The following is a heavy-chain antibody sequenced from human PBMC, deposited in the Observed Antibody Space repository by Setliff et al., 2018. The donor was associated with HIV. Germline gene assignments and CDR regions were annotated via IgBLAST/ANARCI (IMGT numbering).Heavy chain of an antibody. J-gene: IGHJ5*02. CDR3: ARAKATRQARPTNCFDP. CDR2: IIPMFVTA. V-gene: IGHV1-69*13. Sequence: ASVKVSCKASGYTFSRYAMHWVRQAPGQGLEWMGGIIPMFVTANYAQKFQDRVTITADESTSTAYMELSSLRFEDTAVYYCARAKATRQARPTNCFDPWGQGTLVTVSS. CDR1: GYTFSRYA. D-gene: IGHD1-1*01.